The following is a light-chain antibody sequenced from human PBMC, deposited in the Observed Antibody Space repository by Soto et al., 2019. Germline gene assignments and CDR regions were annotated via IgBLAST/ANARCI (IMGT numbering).Light chain of an antibody. Sequence: EIVLAQSPATLSLSPGDRATLSCGASQSVSRSYLAWYQQKPGLAPRLIIYDASTRATGIPDRFSGSGSGTDFTLTISRLEPEDFAVYYCQQYNSYPLTFGGGTKVDIK. J-gene: IGKJ4*01. CDR1: QSVSRSY. V-gene: IGKV3D-20*01. CDR3: QQYNSYPLT. CDR2: DAS.